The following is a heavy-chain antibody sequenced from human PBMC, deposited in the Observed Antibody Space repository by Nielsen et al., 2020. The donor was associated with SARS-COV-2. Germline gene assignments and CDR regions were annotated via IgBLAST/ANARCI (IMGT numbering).Heavy chain of an antibody. CDR3: AKGDSSSSPLNSFDV. Sequence: GESLKISCAASGFTFSSYAMTWVRQAPGKGLEWVSAISGRGDSIYYAGSVKDRFTISRDNSKNTLYLQMNSLRAEDTAVYYCAKGDSSSSPLNSFDVWGQGTLVTVSS. D-gene: IGHD6-6*01. CDR2: ISGRGDSI. J-gene: IGHJ3*01. V-gene: IGHV3-23*01. CDR1: GFTFSSYA.